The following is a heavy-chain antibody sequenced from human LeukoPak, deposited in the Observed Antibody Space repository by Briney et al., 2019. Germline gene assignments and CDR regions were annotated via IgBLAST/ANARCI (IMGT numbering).Heavy chain of an antibody. CDR2: IYHSGST. J-gene: IGHJ3*02. V-gene: IGHV4-38-2*02. Sequence: PSETLSLTCTVSGFSISSGYYWGWIRQPPGKGLEWIGEIYHSGSTNYNPSLKSRVTISVDKSKNQFSLKLSSVTAADTAVYYCARGPRYCSGGSCPTTYAFDIWGQGTMVTVSS. CDR3: ARGPRYCSGGSCPTTYAFDI. CDR1: GFSISSGYY. D-gene: IGHD2-15*01.